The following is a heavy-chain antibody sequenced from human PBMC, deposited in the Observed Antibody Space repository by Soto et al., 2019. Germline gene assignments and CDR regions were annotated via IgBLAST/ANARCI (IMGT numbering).Heavy chain of an antibody. CDR1: GFTFSSYA. CDR2: ISGSGGST. J-gene: IGHJ3*02. D-gene: IGHD3-3*01. V-gene: IGHV3-23*01. Sequence: PGGSLRLSCAASGFTFSSYAMSWVRQAPGKGLEWVSAISGSGGSTYYADSVKGRFTISRDNSKNTLYLQMNSLRAEDTAVYYCAKDTHKYYDFWSGYRGAFDIWGQGTMVTVSS. CDR3: AKDTHKYYDFWSGYRGAFDI.